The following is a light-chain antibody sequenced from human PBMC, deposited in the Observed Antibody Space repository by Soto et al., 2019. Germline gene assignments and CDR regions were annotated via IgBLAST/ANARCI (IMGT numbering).Light chain of an antibody. CDR1: QSIARH. CDR2: TAS. Sequence: DIQMIQSPSSLSASVGDRVTICCRASQSIARHLNWYQQKPGATPKLLIYTASTLQSDVPSRFSASGSERDFTLTISDLQPEDFAIYYCQQSHNAPLTFGGGNKLEIK. J-gene: IGKJ4*01. V-gene: IGKV1-39*01. CDR3: QQSHNAPLT.